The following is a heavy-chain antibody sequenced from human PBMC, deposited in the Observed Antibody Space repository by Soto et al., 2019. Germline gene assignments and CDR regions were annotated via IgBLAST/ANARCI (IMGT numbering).Heavy chain of an antibody. Sequence: ASVKVSCKVSGYTLTELSMHWVRQAPGKGLEWMGGFDPEDGETIYAQKFQGRVTMTEDTSTDTAYMELSSLRSEDTAVYYCATDQSSSSYYYYYGMDVWGQGTTVTVSS. CDR2: FDPEDGET. D-gene: IGHD6-6*01. CDR3: ATDQSSSSYYYYYGMDV. J-gene: IGHJ6*02. CDR1: GYTLTELS. V-gene: IGHV1-24*01.